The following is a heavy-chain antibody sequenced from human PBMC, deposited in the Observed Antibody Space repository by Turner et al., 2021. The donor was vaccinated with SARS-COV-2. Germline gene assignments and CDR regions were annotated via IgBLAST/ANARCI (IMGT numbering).Heavy chain of an antibody. J-gene: IGHJ5*02. Sequence: EVQLVESGGGLVKPGGSLRLSCAASGFTFSSYTMYWVRQAPGKGLEWVSSISSSSSYIYYADSVKGRFTISRDNAKISLYLQMNSLRAEDTAVYYCARGTYYYDSSVYSGTNWFDPWGQGTLVTVSS. CDR3: ARGTYYYDSSVYSGTNWFDP. V-gene: IGHV3-21*01. CDR2: ISSSSSYI. CDR1: GFTFSSYT. D-gene: IGHD3-22*01.